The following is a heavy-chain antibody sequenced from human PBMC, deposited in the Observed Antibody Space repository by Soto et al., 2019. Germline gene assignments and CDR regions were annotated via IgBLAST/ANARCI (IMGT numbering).Heavy chain of an antibody. CDR3: ARRNSDYSSVWSDAFDI. CDR2: ISYDGSSK. Sequence: QVQLVESGGGVVQPGRSLRLSCAASGFTFSSNAMHWVRQAPGKGPEWVAVISYDGSSKTYADSVKGQFTISRDNSKNSLFLQMNNLRPEDTAVYYCARRNSDYSSVWSDAFDIWGQGTMVTVSS. V-gene: IGHV3-30-3*01. D-gene: IGHD6-19*01. CDR1: GFTFSSNA. J-gene: IGHJ3*02.